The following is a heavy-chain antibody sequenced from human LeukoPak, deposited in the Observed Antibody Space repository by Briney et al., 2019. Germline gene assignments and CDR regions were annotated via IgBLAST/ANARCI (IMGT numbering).Heavy chain of an antibody. CDR2: IITIFGTA. CDR3: ASGDLYYYDSSGIYYFDY. J-gene: IGHJ4*02. V-gene: IGHV1-69*13. D-gene: IGHD3-22*01. CDR1: GGTFSSYA. Sequence: SVKVSCKASGGTFSSYAISWVRQAPGQGLEWMGGIITIFGTANYAQKFQGRVTITADESTSTAYMELSSLRFEDTAVYYCASGDLYYYDSSGIYYFDYWGQGTLVTASS.